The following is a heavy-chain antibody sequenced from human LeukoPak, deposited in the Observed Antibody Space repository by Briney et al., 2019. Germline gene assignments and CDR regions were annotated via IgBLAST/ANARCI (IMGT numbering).Heavy chain of an antibody. CDR2: ISGSGGST. J-gene: IGHJ4*02. CDR3: AKGILWFGESRYYFDY. Sequence: GGSLSLSCAASGFTFSSYAMSWVRQAPGKGLEWVSAISGSGGSTYYADSVKGRFTISRDNSKNTLYLQMNSLRAEDTAVYYCAKGILWFGESRYYFDYWGQGTLVTVSS. D-gene: IGHD3-10*01. V-gene: IGHV3-23*01. CDR1: GFTFSSYA.